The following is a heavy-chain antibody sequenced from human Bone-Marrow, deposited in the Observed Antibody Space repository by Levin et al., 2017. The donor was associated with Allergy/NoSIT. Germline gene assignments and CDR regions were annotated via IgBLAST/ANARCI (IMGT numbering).Heavy chain of an antibody. Sequence: GESLKISCKTSGYSFTSYRISWVRQAPGEGLEWMGGVTSNGNANYAEKLQGRVTMTIETPTSTAYMELRRLRFDDTAIYYCARVDGLQRPDYWGQGTLVTVSS. J-gene: IGHJ4*02. CDR1: GYSFTSYR. CDR3: ARVDGLQRPDY. V-gene: IGHV1-18*01. D-gene: IGHD5-24*01. CDR2: VTSNGNA.